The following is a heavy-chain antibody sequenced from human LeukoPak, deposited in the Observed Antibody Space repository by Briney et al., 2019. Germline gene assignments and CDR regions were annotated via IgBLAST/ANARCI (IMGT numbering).Heavy chain of an antibody. V-gene: IGHV1-18*01. CDR1: GYTFTSYG. CDR3: ARAAGMVRGVKVRNGRFDP. J-gene: IGHJ5*02. D-gene: IGHD3-10*01. CDR2: ISAYNGNT. Sequence: GASVKVSCKASGYTFTSYGISWVRQAPGQGLEWMGWISAYNGNTNYAQKLQGRVTMTTDTSTSTAYMELRSLRSDDTAVYYCARAAGMVRGVKVRNGRFDPWGQGTLVTVSS.